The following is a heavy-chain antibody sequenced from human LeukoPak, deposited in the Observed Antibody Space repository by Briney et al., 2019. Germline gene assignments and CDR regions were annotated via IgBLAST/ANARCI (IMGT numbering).Heavy chain of an antibody. CDR1: GYSFATYW. V-gene: IGHV5-51*01. D-gene: IGHD5-24*01. J-gene: IGHJ3*02. CDR3: ARHEDGDHPKASFDI. Sequence: GESLKISCKGSGYSFATYWIGWVRQMPGKGLDWMGIIYPGDSDTRYSPSIQGQVTISADKSIGSAYLQWNSLKASDTAIYYCARHEDGDHPKASFDIWGQGTMVTVSS. CDR2: IYPGDSDT.